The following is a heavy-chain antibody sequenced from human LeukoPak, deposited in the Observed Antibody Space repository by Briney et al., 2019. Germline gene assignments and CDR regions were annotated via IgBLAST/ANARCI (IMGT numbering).Heavy chain of an antibody. D-gene: IGHD3-16*01. CDR3: ARVERGGVLVV. Sequence: ASVKVSCKASGDTFSTYTVTWVRQAPGQGLEWMGGVIPILGTPNYAQKFQGRVTITADKSTTTVSIDLRSLRSDNTAVYYCARVERGGVLVVWGPGTLVIVSS. V-gene: IGHV1-69*08. CDR2: VIPILGTP. J-gene: IGHJ4*02. CDR1: GDTFSTYT.